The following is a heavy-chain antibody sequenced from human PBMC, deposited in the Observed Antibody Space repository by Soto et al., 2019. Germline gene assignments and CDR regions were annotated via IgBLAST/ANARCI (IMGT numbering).Heavy chain of an antibody. V-gene: IGHV3-23*01. D-gene: IGHD6-6*01. CDR2: ISGSGGST. CDR3: AKDRGAARGIPPGFDY. CDR1: GFTFSSYA. J-gene: IGHJ4*02. Sequence: PGGSLRLSCAASGFTFSSYAMSWVRQAPGKGLEWVSAISGSGGSTYYADSVKGRFTISRDNSKNTLDLQMNSLRAEDTAVYYCAKDRGAARGIPPGFDYWGQGTLVTVSS.